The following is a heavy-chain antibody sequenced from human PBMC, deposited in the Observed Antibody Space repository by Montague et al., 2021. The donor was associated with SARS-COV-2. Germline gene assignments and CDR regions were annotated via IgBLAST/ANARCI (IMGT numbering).Heavy chain of an antibody. CDR3: ARERWAVGVSFDY. D-gene: IGHD1-26*01. Sequence: CAISGDSVSSNSATWHWIRQSPSRGLEWLGRTYYRSRWSNDYAVSVRSRIIINPDTSTNQFSLQLSSVTPEDTAGYFCARERWAVGVSFDYWGQGTLVTVSS. CDR2: TYYRSRWSN. CDR1: GDSVSSNSAT. J-gene: IGHJ4*02. V-gene: IGHV6-1*01.